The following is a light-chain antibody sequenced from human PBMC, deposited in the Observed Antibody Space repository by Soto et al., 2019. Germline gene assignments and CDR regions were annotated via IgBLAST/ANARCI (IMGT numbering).Light chain of an antibody. V-gene: IGKV3-15*01. CDR3: QHYNNWPPVT. J-gene: IGKJ4*01. CDR1: QSVSNK. CDR2: GAS. Sequence: EIVMTQSPATVSVSPGERATLSCRASQSVSNKLAWYQQKPGQPPRLLIYGASTRATGIPARFSGSGSGTEFTLTISSLQSEDFAVYYCQHYNNWPPVTFGGGTKVEIK.